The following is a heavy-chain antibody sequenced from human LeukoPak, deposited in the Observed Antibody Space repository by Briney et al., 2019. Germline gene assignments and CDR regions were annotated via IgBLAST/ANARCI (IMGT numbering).Heavy chain of an antibody. CDR1: GDSDTSGGYF. J-gene: IGHJ3*02. V-gene: IGHV4-31*03. CDR3: ARDVVVTSSPDAFDI. D-gene: IGHD2-21*02. Sequence: SQTLSLTCTVSGDSDTSGGYFWTWIRQHPGKGLEWIGYNSNSGTPSYNPSGKSRVSISVDISNNQFSLRLSSVTAADTAVYYCARDVVVTSSPDAFDIWGQGTMVTVS. CDR2: NSNSGTP.